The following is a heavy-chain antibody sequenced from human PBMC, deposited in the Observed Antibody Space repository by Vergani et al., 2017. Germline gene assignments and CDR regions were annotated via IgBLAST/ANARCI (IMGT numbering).Heavy chain of an antibody. CDR3: ARDGWELLDYFYYMDV. J-gene: IGHJ6*03. CDR1: GFTFSNYW. CDR2: INSDGDST. Sequence: VQLVESGGGLVQPGGSLRLSCTASGFTFSNYWMQWVRQAPGKGLMWVSRINSDGDSTSYADSVKGRFTISRDNAKNTLYLQMDRLRAEDTAVYYCARDGWELLDYFYYMDVWGK. D-gene: IGHD1-26*01. V-gene: IGHV3-74*01.